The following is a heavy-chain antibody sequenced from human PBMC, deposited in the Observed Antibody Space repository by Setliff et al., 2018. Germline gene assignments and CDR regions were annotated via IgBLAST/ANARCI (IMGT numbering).Heavy chain of an antibody. CDR2: VYDSGTT. V-gene: IGHV4-39*01. Sequence: KASETLSLTCTVPGGSISSISYYWGWIRQPPGKGLEWIGTVYDSGTTYYNPSLKSRVTIFVDTSKNQFSLNLNSVTAADTGVYYCASCRYQVPYGYWGQGILVTVSS. J-gene: IGHJ4*02. D-gene: IGHD2-2*01. CDR1: GGSISSISYY. CDR3: ASCRYQVPYGY.